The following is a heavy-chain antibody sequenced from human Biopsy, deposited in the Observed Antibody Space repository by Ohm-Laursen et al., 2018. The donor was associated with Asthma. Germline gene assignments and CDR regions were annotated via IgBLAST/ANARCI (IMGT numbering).Heavy chain of an antibody. D-gene: IGHD3-22*01. J-gene: IGHJ3*01. CDR1: GGSIGIYY. Sequence: TLSLTCTVSGGSIGIYYWGWIRQPPGKGLEYIGYTHYSGTTNTDPSLTGRVTMSVDTSKNQFSLKVTSVTAADTAVYFCARVRGAFYESSVKNAFDVWGQGTMATVSS. CDR3: ARVRGAFYESSVKNAFDV. CDR2: THYSGTT. V-gene: IGHV4-59*01.